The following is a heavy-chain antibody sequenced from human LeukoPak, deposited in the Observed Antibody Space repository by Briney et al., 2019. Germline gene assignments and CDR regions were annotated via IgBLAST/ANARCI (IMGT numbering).Heavy chain of an antibody. D-gene: IGHD4-17*01. CDR3: ARGPDYGDYFDY. V-gene: IGHV3-21*01. CDR1: GFTFSSYS. J-gene: IGHJ4*02. CDR2: ISSSSSYI. Sequence: GGSLRLSCAASGFTFSSYSMNWVRQAPGKGLEWVSSISSSSSYIYYADSVKGRFTISRDNAKNSLYLQMNSLRAEDTAVYYCARGPDYGDYFDYWGQGTLVTVSS.